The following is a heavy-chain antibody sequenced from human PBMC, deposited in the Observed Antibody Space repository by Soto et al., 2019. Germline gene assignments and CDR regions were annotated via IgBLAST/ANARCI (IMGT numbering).Heavy chain of an antibody. CDR3: ASVTGSSWPRGFDY. V-gene: IGHV3-21*01. J-gene: IGHJ4*02. D-gene: IGHD6-13*01. CDR2: ISSSSSYI. CDR1: GFTFSSYA. Sequence: EVQLLESGGGLVQPGGSLRLSCAASGFTFSSYAMSWVRQAPGKGLEWVSSISSSSSYIYYADSVKGRFTISRDNAKNSLYLQMNSLRAEDTAVYYCASVTGSSWPRGFDYWGQGTLVTVSS.